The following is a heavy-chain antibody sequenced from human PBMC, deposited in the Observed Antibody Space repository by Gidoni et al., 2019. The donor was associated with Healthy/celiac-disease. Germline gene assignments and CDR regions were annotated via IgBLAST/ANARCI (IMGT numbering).Heavy chain of an antibody. CDR1: GFTFSSYG. D-gene: IGHD2-2*01. J-gene: IGHJ4*02. CDR3: AKALAPCSSTSCYGYGVAY. V-gene: IGHV3-30*18. Sequence: QVQLVESGGGVVQPGRSLRLSCAASGFTFSSYGMHWVRQAPGKGLEWVAVISYDGSNKYYADSVKGRFTISRDNSKNTLYLQMNSLRAEDTAVYYCAKALAPCSSTSCYGYGVAYWGQGTLVTVSS. CDR2: ISYDGSNK.